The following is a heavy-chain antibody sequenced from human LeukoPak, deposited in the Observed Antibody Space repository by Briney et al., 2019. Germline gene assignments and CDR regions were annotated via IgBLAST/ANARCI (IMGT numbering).Heavy chain of an antibody. V-gene: IGHV3-20*04. CDR2: INWSGGST. Sequence: GGSLRLSCAASGFTFDDYGMSWVRQAPGKGLEWVSGINWSGGSTGYADSVKGRFTISRDNAKNSLYLQMNSLRAEDTAVYYCAREGEDCGGDCYSVYYYYYMDVWGKGTTVTISS. J-gene: IGHJ6*03. CDR3: AREGEDCGGDCYSVYYYYYMDV. D-gene: IGHD2-21*02. CDR1: GFTFDDYG.